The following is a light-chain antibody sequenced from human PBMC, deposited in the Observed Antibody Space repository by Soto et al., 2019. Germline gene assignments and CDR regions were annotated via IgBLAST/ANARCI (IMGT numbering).Light chain of an antibody. CDR1: QSISSW. CDR3: QQSRV. V-gene: IGKV1-5*03. J-gene: IGKJ3*01. CDR2: KTS. Sequence: DILMTQSPSTLSASVGDRVTITCRASQSISSWLAWYQQKPGKAPKLLIYKTSTLKSGVPSRFSGSGYGTEFTLTISSLQADDFATYYCQQSRVFGPGTKVDIK.